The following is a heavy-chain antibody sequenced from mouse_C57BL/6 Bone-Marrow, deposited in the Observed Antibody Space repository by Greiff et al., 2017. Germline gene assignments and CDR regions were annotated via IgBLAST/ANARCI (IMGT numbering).Heavy chain of an antibody. V-gene: IGHV1-55*01. J-gene: IGHJ4*01. D-gene: IGHD4-1*01. CDR2: IYPGSGST. CDR1: GYTFTSYR. Sequence: QVQLQQPGAELVKPGASVKMSCKASGYTFTSYRITWVKQRPGQGLEWIGDIYPGSGSTNYNEKFKSKATLTVDTSASTAYMQLSSLTSEDSAVYYCARRPSNWPGAMDYWGQGTSVTVSS. CDR3: ARRPSNWPGAMDY.